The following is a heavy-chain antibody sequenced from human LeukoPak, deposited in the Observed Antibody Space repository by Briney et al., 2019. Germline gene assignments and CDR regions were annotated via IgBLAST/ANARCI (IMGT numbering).Heavy chain of an antibody. CDR2: ISVYNGNT. J-gene: IGHJ4*02. Sequence: ASVKVSCKSSGYTFSSYAISWVRQAPGQGLEWMGWISVYNGNTNYAQKLQGRVTMTTDTSTSTAYMELRSLRSDDTAVYYCARVVGTAGPDYWGQGTLVTVSS. V-gene: IGHV1-18*01. D-gene: IGHD2-21*02. CDR1: GYTFSSYA. CDR3: ARVVGTAGPDY.